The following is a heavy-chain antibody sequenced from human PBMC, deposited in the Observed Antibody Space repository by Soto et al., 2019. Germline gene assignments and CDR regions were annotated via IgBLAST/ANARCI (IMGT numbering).Heavy chain of an antibody. CDR3: ARGGGPYVWFNEF. CDR2: IIPVFGTT. CDR1: GGLFSSFV. D-gene: IGHD3-16*01. J-gene: IGHJ4*02. Sequence: QGQLVQSGPEVKKPGSSVKVSCKDSGGLFSSFVISWVRQAPGQGLEWLGGIIPVFGTTNYAEKFQGRVTITADESTNTAYMELSSLRSGDTAMYYCARGGGPYVWFNEFWGQGTLITVPS. V-gene: IGHV1-69*01.